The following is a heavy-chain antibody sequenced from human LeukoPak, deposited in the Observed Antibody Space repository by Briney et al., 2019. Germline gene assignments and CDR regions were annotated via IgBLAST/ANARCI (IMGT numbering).Heavy chain of an antibody. CDR1: GGSISSYY. Sequence: SETLSLTCTVSGGSISSYYWSWIRQPPGKGLEWIGYIYHSGSTYYNPSLKSRVTISVDRSKNQFSLKLSSVTAADTAVYYCARDSGGSCDYWGQGTLVTVSS. J-gene: IGHJ4*02. CDR2: IYHSGST. CDR3: ARDSGGSCDY. V-gene: IGHV4-59*12. D-gene: IGHD2-15*01.